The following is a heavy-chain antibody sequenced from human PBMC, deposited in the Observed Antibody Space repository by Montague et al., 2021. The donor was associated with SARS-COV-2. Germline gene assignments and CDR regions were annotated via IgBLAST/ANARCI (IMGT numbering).Heavy chain of an antibody. CDR2: ISSSGSTL. CDR1: GFTVSSYE. J-gene: IGHJ6*02. Sequence: SLRLSCAASGFTVSSYELNWVRQAPGKGLEWVSYISSSGSTLNYSYSXXVRFPISRDNAKNSLYLQMNSLRAEATAVSYCARGGTYYDFWSGYQNYYYGMDVWGQGTTVTVSS. CDR3: ARGGTYYDFWSGYQNYYYGMDV. D-gene: IGHD3-3*01. V-gene: IGHV3-48*03.